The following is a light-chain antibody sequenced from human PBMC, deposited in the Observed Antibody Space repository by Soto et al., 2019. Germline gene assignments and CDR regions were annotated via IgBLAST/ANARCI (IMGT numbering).Light chain of an antibody. Sequence: SALTQPASVSGSPGQSIAISCTGTRSDVGAYNYVSWYQQHPGKAPKLMISEVTNRPSGVSDRFSGSKSGNTASLTISGLQAEDEADYYCSSYTSSSTRVFGTGTKVTVL. J-gene: IGLJ1*01. CDR1: RSDVGAYNY. CDR3: SSYTSSSTRV. CDR2: EVT. V-gene: IGLV2-14*01.